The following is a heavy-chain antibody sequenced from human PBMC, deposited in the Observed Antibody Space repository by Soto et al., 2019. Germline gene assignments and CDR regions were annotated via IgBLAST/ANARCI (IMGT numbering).Heavy chain of an antibody. Sequence: SLKISCKGSGYSFTSYWIGWVRQMPGKGLEWMGIIYPGDSDTRYSPSFQGQVTISADKSISTAYLQWSSLKASDTAMYYCARQADTAYYYYGMDVWGQGTTVTVSS. J-gene: IGHJ6*02. V-gene: IGHV5-51*01. CDR1: GYSFTSYW. D-gene: IGHD5-18*01. CDR2: IYPGDSDT. CDR3: ARQADTAYYYYGMDV.